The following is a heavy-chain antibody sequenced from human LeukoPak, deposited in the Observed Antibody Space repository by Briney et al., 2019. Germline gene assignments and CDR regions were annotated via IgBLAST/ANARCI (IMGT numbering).Heavy chain of an antibody. Sequence: ASVKVSCKASGYTFTGYYMHWVRQAPGQGLEWMGWISAYNGNTNYAQKLQGRVTMTTDTSTGTAYMELRSLRSDDTAVYYCAREPFSYYYYDSSGTQNNWFDPWGQGTLVTVSS. J-gene: IGHJ5*02. D-gene: IGHD3-22*01. CDR1: GYTFTGYY. CDR2: ISAYNGNT. V-gene: IGHV1-18*04. CDR3: AREPFSYYYYDSSGTQNNWFDP.